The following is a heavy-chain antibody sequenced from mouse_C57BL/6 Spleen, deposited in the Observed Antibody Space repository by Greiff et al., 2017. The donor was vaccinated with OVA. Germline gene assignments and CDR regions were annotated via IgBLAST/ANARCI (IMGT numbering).Heavy chain of an antibody. D-gene: IGHD1-1*01. Sequence: EVQGVESGGDLVKPGGSLKLSCAASGFTFSSYGMSWVRQTPDKRLEWVATISSGGSYTYYPDSVKGRFTISRDNAKNTLYLQMSSLKSEDTAMYYCARHDYYGKDYFDYWGQGTTLTVSS. CDR1: GFTFSSYG. V-gene: IGHV5-6*01. J-gene: IGHJ2*01. CDR3: ARHDYYGKDYFDY. CDR2: ISSGGSYT.